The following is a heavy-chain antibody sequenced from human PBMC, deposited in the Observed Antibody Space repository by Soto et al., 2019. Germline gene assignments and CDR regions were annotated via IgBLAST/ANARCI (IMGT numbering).Heavy chain of an antibody. V-gene: IGHV4-31*03. CDR1: GGSISSGGYY. Sequence: SETLSLTCTVSGGSISSGGYYWSWIRQHPGKGLEWIGYIYYSGSTYYNPSLKSRVTISVDTSKNQFSLKLSSVTAADTAVYYCARASSTDDKPSNWFDPWGQGTLVTV. D-gene: IGHD3-9*01. CDR2: IYYSGST. CDR3: ARASSTDDKPSNWFDP. J-gene: IGHJ5*02.